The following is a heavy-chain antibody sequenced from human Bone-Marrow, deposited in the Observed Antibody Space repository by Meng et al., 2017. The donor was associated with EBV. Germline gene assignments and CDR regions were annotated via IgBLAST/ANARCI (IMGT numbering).Heavy chain of an antibody. D-gene: IGHD1-26*01. CDR1: GFAFSTYT. Sequence: QVQLVQSGXGVVQPGRSLRLSCAASGFAFSTYTMHWVRHSTGKGLEWVSVISYDGDNQNYADSVKGRFTVSRDNSRNTLYLQMSSLRAEDTAVYYCASGATSGDFDHWGQGTLVTVSS. V-gene: IGHV3-30*03. CDR3: ASGATSGDFDH. CDR2: ISYDGDNQ. J-gene: IGHJ4*02.